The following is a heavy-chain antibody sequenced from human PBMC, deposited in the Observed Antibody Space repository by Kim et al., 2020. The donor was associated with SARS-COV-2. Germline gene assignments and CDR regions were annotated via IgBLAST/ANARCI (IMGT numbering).Heavy chain of an antibody. J-gene: IGHJ3*02. Sequence: YTVSVRSRITINSDTSKNQFSLQLTSVTPEDTAVYYCARDTPGQKGFDIWGQGTMVTVSS. CDR3: ARDTPGQKGFDI. V-gene: IGHV6-1*01.